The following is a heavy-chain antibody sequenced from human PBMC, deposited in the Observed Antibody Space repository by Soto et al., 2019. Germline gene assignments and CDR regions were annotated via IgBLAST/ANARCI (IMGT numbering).Heavy chain of an antibody. J-gene: IGHJ4*02. CDR3: ARDLTAAAY. D-gene: IGHD6-13*01. CDR2: INPLPTSGST. CDR1: GYIFTNYY. V-gene: IGHV1-46*01. Sequence: QVQLVQSGAEVKKPGASVKVSCKASGYIFTNYYIHWVRQAPGQGLEWMAIINPLPTSGSTNYAQKFQGRVTVTRDTSTSTVYMELSSLTSEDTAIYYCARDLTAAAYWGPGTLVTVSS.